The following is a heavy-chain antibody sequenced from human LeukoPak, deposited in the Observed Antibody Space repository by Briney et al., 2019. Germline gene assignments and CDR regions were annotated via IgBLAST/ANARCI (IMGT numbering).Heavy chain of an antibody. D-gene: IGHD4-17*01. CDR1: GFTFSSYS. J-gene: IGHJ4*02. CDR3: ARDRLHYGEYEKTFDY. V-gene: IGHV3-48*01. CDR2: ISHSSSTI. Sequence: GGSLRLSCAASGFTFSSYSMNWVRQAPGKGLEWVSYISHSSSTIYYADSVKGRFTISRDNAKKSLYLQMNSLRAEDSAAYYCARDRLHYGEYEKTFDYWGQGTLVTVSS.